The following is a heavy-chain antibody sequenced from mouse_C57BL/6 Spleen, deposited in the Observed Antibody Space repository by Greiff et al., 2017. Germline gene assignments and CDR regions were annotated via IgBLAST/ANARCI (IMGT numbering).Heavy chain of an antibody. CDR2: IYPRSGNT. CDR1: GYTFTSYG. CDR3: ARTDYGSRGYFDY. D-gene: IGHD1-1*01. V-gene: IGHV1-81*01. Sequence: QVQLQQSGAELARPGASVKLSCKASGYTFTSYGISWVKQRTGQGLAWIGEIYPRSGNTYYNEKFKGKATLTADKSSSTAYMELRSLTSEDSAVYFCARTDYGSRGYFDYWGQGTTLTVSS. J-gene: IGHJ2*01.